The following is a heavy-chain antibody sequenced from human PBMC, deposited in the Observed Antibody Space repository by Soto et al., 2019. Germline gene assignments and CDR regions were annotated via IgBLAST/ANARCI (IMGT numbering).Heavy chain of an antibody. CDR3: AKDTVRYDSPRGMDV. CDR2: ISAVSGTT. Sequence: GSLRLSCVASGFTFSSYAMSWVRQAPGKGLEWVSSISAVSGTTYHADSVKGRFTISRDNSKNMLYLQMNSLRAEDTARYYCAKDTVRYDSPRGMDVWGQGTTVTVSS. V-gene: IGHV3-23*01. CDR1: GFTFSSYA. D-gene: IGHD3-3*01. J-gene: IGHJ6*02.